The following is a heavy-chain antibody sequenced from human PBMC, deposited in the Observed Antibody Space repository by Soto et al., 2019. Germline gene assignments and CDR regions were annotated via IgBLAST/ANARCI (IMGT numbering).Heavy chain of an antibody. V-gene: IGHV1-69*13. CDR1: GGTFSSYA. D-gene: IGHD3-22*01. Sequence: AASVKVSCKASGGTFSSYAISWVRQAPGQGLEWMGGIIPIFGTANYAQKFQGRVTITADESTSTAYMELSSLRSEDTAVYYCARTPDDRYYDGSGYWFDPWGQGTLVTVSS. CDR2: IIPIFGTA. CDR3: ARTPDDRYYDGSGYWFDP. J-gene: IGHJ5*02.